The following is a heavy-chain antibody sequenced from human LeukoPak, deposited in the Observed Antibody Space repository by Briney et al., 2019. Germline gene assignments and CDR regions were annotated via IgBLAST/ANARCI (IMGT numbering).Heavy chain of an antibody. J-gene: IGHJ5*02. D-gene: IGHD3-10*01. CDR1: GFTFSSYS. CDR3: ASGERLLWFGEPRPFDP. CDR2: ISSSSSYT. Sequence: GGSLRLSCAASGFTFSSYSMNWVRQAPGKGLEWVSSISSSSSYTYYADSVKGRFTISRDNAKNSLYLQMNSLRAEDTAVYYCASGERLLWFGEPRPFDPWGQGTLVTVSS. V-gene: IGHV3-21*01.